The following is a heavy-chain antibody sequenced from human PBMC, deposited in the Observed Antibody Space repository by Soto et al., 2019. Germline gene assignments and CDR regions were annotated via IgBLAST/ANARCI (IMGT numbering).Heavy chain of an antibody. D-gene: IGHD3-10*01. CDR1: GFTLSDHY. J-gene: IGHJ4*02. V-gene: IGHV3-72*01. CDR2: TRNKANGYST. CDR3: VRTSHYGSGSWNFDF. Sequence: EVQLVESGGGLVQPGGSLRLSCAASGFTLSDHYMDWVRQAPGRGLEWDGRTRNKANGYSTENAAAMKGRFIVSCDDSLNSLYLQMNSLKTEDTAVYFCVRTSHYGSGSWNFDFWGQGTLVSVSS.